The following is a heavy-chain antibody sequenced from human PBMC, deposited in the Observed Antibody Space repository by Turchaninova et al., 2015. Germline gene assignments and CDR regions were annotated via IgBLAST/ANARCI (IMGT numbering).Heavy chain of an antibody. D-gene: IGHD2-2*01. Sequence: QVTLRESGPALVKPTQTLTLTCTFSGFSLSTRGLCVSLIRQPPGKALEWLALIDWADNTYYNTSRRTRLTISKDTSKKLVVLTMTNMDPVATATYYCARGPSSTSLFAFDVWGQGTTVTVSS. CDR2: IDWADNT. J-gene: IGHJ6*02. CDR1: GFSLSTRGLC. CDR3: ARGPSSTSLFAFDV. V-gene: IGHV2-70*01.